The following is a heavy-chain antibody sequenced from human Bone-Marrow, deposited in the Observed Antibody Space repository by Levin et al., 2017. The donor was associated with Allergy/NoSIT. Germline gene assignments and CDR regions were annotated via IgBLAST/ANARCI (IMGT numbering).Heavy chain of an antibody. J-gene: IGHJ4*02. D-gene: IGHD6-13*01. V-gene: IGHV1-24*01. Sequence: GASVKVSCKVSGYTLTELSMHWVRQAPGKGLEWMGGFDPEDGETIYAQKFQGRVTMTEDTSTDTAYMELSSLRSEDTAVYYCATDRIGGLFSSSWYKSGGFDYWGQGTLVTVSS. CDR2: FDPEDGET. CDR1: GYTLTELS. CDR3: ATDRIGGLFSSSWYKSGGFDY.